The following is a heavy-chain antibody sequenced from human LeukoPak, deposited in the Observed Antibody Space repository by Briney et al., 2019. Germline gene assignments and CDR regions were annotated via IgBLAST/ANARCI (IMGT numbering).Heavy chain of an antibody. J-gene: IGHJ4*02. CDR2: IYYSGST. CDR3: ARVPTYHYDSSGYIFDY. Sequence: SETLSLTCTVSGGSISSGGYYWSWIRQHPGKGLEWIGYIYYSGSTYYNPSLKSRVTISVDTSKDQFSLKLSSVTAADTAVYYCARVPTYHYDSSGYIFDYWGQGTLVTVSS. CDR1: GGSISSGGYY. D-gene: IGHD3-22*01. V-gene: IGHV4-31*03.